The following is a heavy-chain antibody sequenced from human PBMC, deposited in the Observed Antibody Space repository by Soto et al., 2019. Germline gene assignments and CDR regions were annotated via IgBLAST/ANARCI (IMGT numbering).Heavy chain of an antibody. CDR1: GGSISSGGYS. D-gene: IGHD3-22*01. CDR3: AGESRSSRDGSSGYWQYWSFDL. J-gene: IGHJ2*01. V-gene: IGHV4-30-2*01. Sequence: QLQLQESGSGLVKPSQTLSLTCAVSGGSISSGGYSWSWIRQPPGKGLEWIGYIYQSGSTYYNPSLKSRDTMSVDRSKNLCGVKLSSVAAADTAVYYCAGESRSSRDGSSGYWQYWSFDLWGRGTLVTVSS. CDR2: IYQSGST.